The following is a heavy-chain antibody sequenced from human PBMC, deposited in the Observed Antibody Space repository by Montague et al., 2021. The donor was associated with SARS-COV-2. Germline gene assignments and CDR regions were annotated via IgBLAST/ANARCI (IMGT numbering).Heavy chain of an antibody. V-gene: IGHV3-23*03. D-gene: IGHD2-15*01. CDR1: GFTFSKYA. CDR3: AKPLLEDYGMDV. CDR2: IYYGGTT. Sequence: SLRLSCAASGFTFSKYAMSWVRQAPGKGLDWVSVIYYGGTTHYADSVKGRFTLTRNNPNNTLYLQMNSLRAEDTAVYYCAKPLLEDYGMDVWGRGTTVTVSS. J-gene: IGHJ6*02.